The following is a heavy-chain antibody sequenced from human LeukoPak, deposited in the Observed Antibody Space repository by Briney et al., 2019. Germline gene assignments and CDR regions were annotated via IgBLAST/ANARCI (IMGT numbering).Heavy chain of an antibody. D-gene: IGHD6-19*01. Sequence: AGGSLRLSCAASGFTFSSYSMNWVRQAPGKGLEWVSSISSSSTYIYYADSVKGRFTVSRDNAENSLYLQMNSLRAEDTAVYYCARLVSRIALAGADYWGQGTLVTVSS. CDR3: ARLVSRIALAGADY. J-gene: IGHJ4*02. CDR1: GFTFSSYS. CDR2: ISSSSTYI. V-gene: IGHV3-21*06.